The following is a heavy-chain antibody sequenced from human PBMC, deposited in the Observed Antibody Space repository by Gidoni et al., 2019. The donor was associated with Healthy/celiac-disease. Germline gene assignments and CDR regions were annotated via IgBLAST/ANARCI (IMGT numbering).Heavy chain of an antibody. CDR2: ISGSGGST. CDR1: GFTSSSYA. Sequence: EVQLLESGGGLVQPGGSLRLSCASSGFTSSSYAMSCVRQDPGKGLDWVSAISGSGGSTYYSDSVKGRFTISRENSKNTLYLQMNSLRGEDTAVYYCAGRITMVRGVIRLDYYYGMDVWGQGTTVTVSS. V-gene: IGHV3-23*01. J-gene: IGHJ6*02. CDR3: AGRITMVRGVIRLDYYYGMDV. D-gene: IGHD3-10*01.